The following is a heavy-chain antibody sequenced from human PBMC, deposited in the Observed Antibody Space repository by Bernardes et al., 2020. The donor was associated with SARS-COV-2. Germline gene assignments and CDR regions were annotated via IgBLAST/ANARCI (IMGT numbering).Heavy chain of an antibody. J-gene: IGHJ4*02. D-gene: IGHD2-2*01. V-gene: IGHV1-69*02. CDR2: ILPIGLV. CDR1: GGIFSGYT. CDR3: ARGVAAADPFDF. Sequence: SVKVSCQVSGGIFSGYTLNWVRQAPGQGLEWMGRILPIGLVTYAQKFRGRVTITADKSTATSYMELSSLRSDDTAVYYCARGVAAADPFDFWGQGTLVTVSS.